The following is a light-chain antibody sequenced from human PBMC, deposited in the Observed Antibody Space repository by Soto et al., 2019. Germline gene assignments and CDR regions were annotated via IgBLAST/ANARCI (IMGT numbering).Light chain of an antibody. CDR3: QQSYSTPRT. CDR2: AAS. J-gene: IGKJ1*01. CDR1: QSISNF. V-gene: IGKV1-39*01. Sequence: VKMYQSPASVSASVGDRVTITCRASQSISNFLNWYQQKPGKAPKLLIYAASSFQSGVSSRFSGSGSGTDFTLTISSLQPEDFATYYCQQSYSTPRTFGQGTKV.